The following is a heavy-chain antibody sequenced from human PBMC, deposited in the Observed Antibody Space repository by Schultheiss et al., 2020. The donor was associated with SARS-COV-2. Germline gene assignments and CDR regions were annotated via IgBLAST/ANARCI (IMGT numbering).Heavy chain of an antibody. CDR3: ARDFQSIAARPGIAVAVPPPSDY. V-gene: IGHV1-3*01. J-gene: IGHJ4*02. D-gene: IGHD6-6*01. CDR1: GYTFTSYA. CDR2: INAGNGNT. Sequence: ASVKVSCKASGYTFTSYAIHWVRQAPGQRLEWMGWINAGNGNTKYSQKFQGRVTITRDTSASTAYMELSSLRSEDTAVYYCARDFQSIAARPGIAVAVPPPSDYWGQGTLVTVSS.